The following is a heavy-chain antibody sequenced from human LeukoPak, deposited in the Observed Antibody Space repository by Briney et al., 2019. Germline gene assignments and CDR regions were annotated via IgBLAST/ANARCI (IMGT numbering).Heavy chain of an antibody. Sequence: SSETLSLTCTVSGGSISSYYWSWIRQPPGKGLEWIGYIYYSGSTNYNPSLKSRVTISVDTSKNQFSLKLSSVTAADTAVYYCARAVTKAGTVFDYWGQGTPVTVSS. D-gene: IGHD6-19*01. CDR1: GGSISSYY. J-gene: IGHJ4*02. CDR3: ARAVTKAGTVFDY. CDR2: IYYSGST. V-gene: IGHV4-59*01.